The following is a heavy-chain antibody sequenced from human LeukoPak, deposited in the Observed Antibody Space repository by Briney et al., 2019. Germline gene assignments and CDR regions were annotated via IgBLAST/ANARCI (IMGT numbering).Heavy chain of an antibody. Sequence: GGSLRLSCAASGFTFSSYSMNWVRQAPGKGLEWVSSIRSSSSYIYYADSVKGRFTISRDNAKNSLYLQINSLRAEDTAVYYCARGDYYGSGTPGYWGQGTLVTVSS. J-gene: IGHJ4*02. V-gene: IGHV3-21*01. CDR3: ARGDYYGSGTPGY. CDR1: GFTFSSYS. D-gene: IGHD3-10*01. CDR2: IRSSSSYI.